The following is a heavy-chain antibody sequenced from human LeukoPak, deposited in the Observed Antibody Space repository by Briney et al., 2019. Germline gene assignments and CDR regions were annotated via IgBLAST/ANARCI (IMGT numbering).Heavy chain of an antibody. CDR1: GGSISSGGYY. CDR3: ARGLITIFGVVTARKNWFDP. Sequence: SETLSLTCTVSGGSISSGGYYWSWIRQPPGKGLEWIGYIYHSGSTYYNPSLKSRVTISVDRSKNQFSLKLSSVTAADTAVYYCARGLITIFGVVTARKNWFDPWGQGTLVTVS. J-gene: IGHJ5*02. V-gene: IGHV4-30-2*01. D-gene: IGHD3-3*01. CDR2: IYHSGST.